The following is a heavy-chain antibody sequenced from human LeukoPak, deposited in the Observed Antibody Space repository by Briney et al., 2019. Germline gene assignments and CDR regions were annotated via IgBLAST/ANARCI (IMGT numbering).Heavy chain of an antibody. Sequence: SETLSLTCTVSGGSISSSSYYCGWIRQPPGKGLEWIGSIYYSGSTYYNPSLKSRLNISVDTSKNQFSPKRTSVTGADTAVYYCARRAADIVVVPAAMAGGYWFDPWGQGTLVTVSS. J-gene: IGHJ5*02. CDR1: GGSISSSSYY. V-gene: IGHV4-39*01. CDR3: ARRAADIVVVPAAMAGGYWFDP. D-gene: IGHD2-2*01. CDR2: IYYSGST.